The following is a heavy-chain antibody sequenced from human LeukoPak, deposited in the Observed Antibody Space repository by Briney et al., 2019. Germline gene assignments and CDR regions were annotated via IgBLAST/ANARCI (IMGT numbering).Heavy chain of an antibody. D-gene: IGHD3-10*01. V-gene: IGHV3-21*01. CDR2: ISSSSSYI. Sequence: GGSLRLSSAASGFTFSSYTMNWVRQAPGKGLEWVSSISSSSSYIYYGDSVKGRFTISRDNAKNLLYLQMNSLRAEDTAVYYCAREGVWFGELAHAFDIWGRGTMVTVSS. J-gene: IGHJ3*02. CDR1: GFTFSSYT. CDR3: AREGVWFGELAHAFDI.